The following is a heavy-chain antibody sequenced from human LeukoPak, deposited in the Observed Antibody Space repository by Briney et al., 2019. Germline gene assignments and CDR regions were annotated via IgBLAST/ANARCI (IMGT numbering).Heavy chain of an antibody. CDR2: INHSGST. CDR1: GGSFSGYY. V-gene: IGHV4-34*01. Sequence: PSETLSLACAVYGGSFSGYYWSWIRQPPGKGLEWIGEINHSGSTNYNPSLKSRVTISVDTSKNRFSLKLSSVTAADTAVYYCASSYFPAGVYYFDYWGQGTLVTVSS. J-gene: IGHJ4*02. D-gene: IGHD7-27*01. CDR3: ASSYFPAGVYYFDY.